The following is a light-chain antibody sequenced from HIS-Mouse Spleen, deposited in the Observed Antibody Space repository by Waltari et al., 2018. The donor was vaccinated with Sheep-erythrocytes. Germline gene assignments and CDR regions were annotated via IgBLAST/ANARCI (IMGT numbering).Light chain of an antibody. J-gene: IGLJ2*01. CDR3: QAWDSSTAV. V-gene: IGLV3-1*01. CDR1: KLGDKY. Sequence: SYELTQPPSVSVSPGQTASITCSGDKLGDKYACWYQQKPGQSPVLVLYQDRKRPSGIPGRFSGSNSGNTATLTISGTQAMDEADYYCQAWDSSTAVFGGGTKLTVL. CDR2: QDR.